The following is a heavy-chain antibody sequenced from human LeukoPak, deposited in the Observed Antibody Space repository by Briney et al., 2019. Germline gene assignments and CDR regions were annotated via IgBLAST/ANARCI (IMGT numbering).Heavy chain of an antibody. D-gene: IGHD3-3*01. CDR2: IYHSGST. CDR3: ARGRFLEWDEYGLQH. V-gene: IGHV4-30-2*01. Sequence: SETLSLTCTVSGGSISSGGYYWSWIRQPPGKGLEWIGYIYHSGSTYYNPSLKSRVTISVDRSKNQFSLKLSSVTAADTAVYYCARGRFLEWDEYGLQHWGQGTLVTVSS. J-gene: IGHJ1*01. CDR1: GGSISSGGYY.